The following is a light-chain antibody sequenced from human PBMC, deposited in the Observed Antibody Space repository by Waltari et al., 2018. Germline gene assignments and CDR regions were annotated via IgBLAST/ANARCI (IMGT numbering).Light chain of an antibody. Sequence: SYELTQPPPVSVSPGQTARITCPGDALPKTYASWYQQKSGQAPVLVIYEDSKRPSGIPERFSGSSSGTMATLTISGAQVEDEADYYCYSTDSSGNHRVFGGGTKLTVL. V-gene: IGLV3-10*01. J-gene: IGLJ2*01. CDR1: ALPKTY. CDR3: YSTDSSGNHRV. CDR2: EDS.